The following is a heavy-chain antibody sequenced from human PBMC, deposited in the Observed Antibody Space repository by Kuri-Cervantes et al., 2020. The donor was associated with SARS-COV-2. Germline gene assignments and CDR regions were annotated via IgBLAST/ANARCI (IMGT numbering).Heavy chain of an antibody. CDR1: GYTFTGYY. V-gene: IGHV1-2*02. CDR3: ALMAGYYYYYYMDA. D-gene: IGHD5-24*01. J-gene: IGHJ6*03. Sequence: ASVKVSCKASGYTFTGYYMHWVRQAPGQGLEWMGWINPNSGGTNYAQKFQGRVTMTRDTSISTAYMELSRLRSDDTAVYYCALMAGYYYYYYMDAWGKGTRSPSP. CDR2: INPNSGGT.